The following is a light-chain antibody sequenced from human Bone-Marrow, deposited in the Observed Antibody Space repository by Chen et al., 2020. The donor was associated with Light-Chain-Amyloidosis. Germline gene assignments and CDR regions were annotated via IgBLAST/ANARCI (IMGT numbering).Light chain of an antibody. V-gene: IGKV3-20*01. CDR3: QQYGTSPLT. CDR1: QTISSNY. Sequence: EIVLTQSPGTLSLSPGEGANLSCRASQTISSNYLTWYQQKFGQAPRLLIYGSSSRATGIPNRFSGSGYETEFTLTINRLEPEDFAMYYCQQYGTSPLTFGGGTKVEIK. CDR2: GSS. J-gene: IGKJ4*01.